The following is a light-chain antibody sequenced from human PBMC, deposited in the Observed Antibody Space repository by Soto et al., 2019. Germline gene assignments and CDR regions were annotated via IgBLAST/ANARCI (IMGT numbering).Light chain of an antibody. Sequence: EIVLTQSPGTLSLSPGERATLSCRASQTVGNNYLAWYQQKPGQTPRLLIHGASNRATGIPDRISGSGSGTDFTLFISRLEPDDFAVYYCQQYASSPLTFGGGTKVEIK. CDR3: QQYASSPLT. CDR1: QTVGNNY. CDR2: GAS. J-gene: IGKJ4*01. V-gene: IGKV3-20*01.